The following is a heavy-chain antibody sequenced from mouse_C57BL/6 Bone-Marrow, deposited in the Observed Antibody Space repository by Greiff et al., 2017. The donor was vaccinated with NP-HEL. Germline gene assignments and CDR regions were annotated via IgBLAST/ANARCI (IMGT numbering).Heavy chain of an antibody. J-gene: IGHJ1*03. Sequence: QVQLQQPGAELVKPGASVKMSCKASGYTFTSYWITWVKQRPGQGLEWLGDIYPGSGSTNYNEKFKSKATLTVDTSSSTAYMQLSSLTSEDSAVYYCAREGYGHWYFDVWGTGTTVTVSS. CDR3: AREGYGHWYFDV. D-gene: IGHD1-1*01. CDR2: IYPGSGST. V-gene: IGHV1-55*01. CDR1: GYTFTSYW.